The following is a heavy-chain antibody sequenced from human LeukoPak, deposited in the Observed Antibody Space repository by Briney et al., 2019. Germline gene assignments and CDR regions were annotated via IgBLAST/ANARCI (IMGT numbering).Heavy chain of an antibody. D-gene: IGHD6-13*01. J-gene: IGHJ3*02. Sequence: PGGSLRLSCGASGFIFSNYWMHWVRQVPGKGLVWVSRINSDGSIIGYADSVKGRLTMSRDNAKNTLYLQMNSLRAEDTAVYYCAKDRVFRSSRGPDAFDIWGQGTMVTVSS. V-gene: IGHV3-74*01. CDR3: AKDRVFRSSRGPDAFDI. CDR1: GFIFSNYW. CDR2: INSDGSII.